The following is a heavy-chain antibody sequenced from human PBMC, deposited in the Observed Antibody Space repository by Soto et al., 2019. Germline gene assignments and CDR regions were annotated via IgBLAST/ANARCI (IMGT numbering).Heavy chain of an antibody. CDR3: ARDPTFYDILTGGGGYYYGLDV. CDR2: IIPILGIT. CDR1: GGTFSRHT. J-gene: IGHJ6*02. Sequence: ASVKVSCKASGGTFSRHTISWVRQAPGQGLEWMGRIIPILGITNYAQNFQGRVTITADKSTSTAYMELSSLRSEDTAVYYCARDPTFYDILTGGGGYYYGLDVWGQGTTVTVSS. V-gene: IGHV1-69*04. D-gene: IGHD3-9*01.